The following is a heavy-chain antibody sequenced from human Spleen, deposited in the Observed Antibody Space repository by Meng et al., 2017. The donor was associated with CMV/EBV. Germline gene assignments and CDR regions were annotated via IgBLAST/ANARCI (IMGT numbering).Heavy chain of an antibody. D-gene: IGHD2-2*02. V-gene: IGHV3-30*02. CDR2: IRYDGSNE. CDR3: AKYGLSRYCSSTSCYTWYYGMDV. Sequence: GESLKISCAASGFTFSNYGMHWVRQPPGKGLEWVTFIRYDGSNEYYADSVKGRFTISRDNFKNTLYLQMNSLRAEDTAVYYCAKYGLSRYCSSTSCYTWYYGMDVWGQGTTVTVSS. CDR1: GFTFSNYG. J-gene: IGHJ6*02.